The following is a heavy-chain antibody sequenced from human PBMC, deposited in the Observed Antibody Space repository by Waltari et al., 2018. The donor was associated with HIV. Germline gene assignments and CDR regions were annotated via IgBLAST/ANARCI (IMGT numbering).Heavy chain of an antibody. CDR2: IYSGGNT. D-gene: IGHD3-10*01. CDR1: GFTVSSNY. CDR3: ASGGEFPGWFGEPSFYFDY. J-gene: IGHJ4*02. V-gene: IGHV3-53*01. Sequence: EVQLVESGGGLIQPGGSLRLSCAASGFTVSSNYMRWVRQAPGKGLEWVSVIYSGGNTYYADSVKGRFTIARDNSKNTLYLQMTSLRAEDTAVYYCASGGEFPGWFGEPSFYFDYWGQGTLVTVSS.